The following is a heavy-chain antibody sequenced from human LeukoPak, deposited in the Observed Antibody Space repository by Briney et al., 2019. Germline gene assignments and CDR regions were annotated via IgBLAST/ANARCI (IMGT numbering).Heavy chain of an antibody. V-gene: IGHV1-46*01. CDR1: GYTFTSYY. CDR2: INPSGGST. J-gene: IGHJ4*02. D-gene: IGHD3-22*01. Sequence: ASVKVSCKASGYTFTSYYMHWVRQAPGQGLEWVGIINPSGGSTSYAQKFQGRVTMTRDTSTSTVYMELSSLRSEDTAVYYCARVSLDYYDSSGYDYYFDYWGQGTLVTVSS. CDR3: ARVSLDYYDSSGYDYYFDY.